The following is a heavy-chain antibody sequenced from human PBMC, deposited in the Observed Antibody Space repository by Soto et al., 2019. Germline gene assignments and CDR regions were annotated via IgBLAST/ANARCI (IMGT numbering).Heavy chain of an antibody. CDR3: ARDHSISSSGAWWLDP. CDR1: GYAFTSNW. V-gene: IGHV1-46*01. CDR2: INPSGGST. J-gene: IGHJ5*02. D-gene: IGHD6-13*01. Sequence: ASVKVSCKASGYAFTSNWIHWVRRAPGQGLEWMGIINPSGGSTYYAQKFQGRVTLTRDTSTSTVYMELTSLTSEDTAVYYCARDHSISSSGAWWLDPWGQGTLVTVSS.